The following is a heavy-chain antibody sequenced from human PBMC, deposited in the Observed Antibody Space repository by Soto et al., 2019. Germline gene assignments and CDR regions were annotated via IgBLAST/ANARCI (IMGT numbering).Heavy chain of an antibody. Sequence: GGALRLCCAASGFTFSSYGMHWVRQAPGKGLEWVAVISYDGSNKYYADSVKGRFTISRDNSKNTLYLQMNSLRAEDTAVYYCAKGLRALAIPGYYYGMDVWGQGTTVTVSS. J-gene: IGHJ6*02. CDR1: GFTFSSYG. CDR3: AKGLRALAIPGYYYGMDV. D-gene: IGHD3-3*02. CDR2: ISYDGSNK. V-gene: IGHV3-30*18.